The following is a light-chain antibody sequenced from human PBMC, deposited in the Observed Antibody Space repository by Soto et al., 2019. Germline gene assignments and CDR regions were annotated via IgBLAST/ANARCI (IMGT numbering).Light chain of an antibody. CDR1: SSDVGGNNY. V-gene: IGLV2-14*01. Sequence: QSVLTQPASVSGSHGQSITISCTGTSSDVGGNNYFSSYQQHPGKAPKLMIDDVSNRPSAVSNRFSGSKSGTAASLTISGLQAEYEAHYNCSSYSSTGPLSVFGGGTKLTVL. CDR3: SSYSSTGPLSV. J-gene: IGLJ2*01. CDR2: DVS.